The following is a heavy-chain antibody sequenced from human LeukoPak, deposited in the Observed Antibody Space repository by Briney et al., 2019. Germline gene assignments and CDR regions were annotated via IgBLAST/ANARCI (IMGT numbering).Heavy chain of an antibody. CDR2: IKQDGSEK. V-gene: IGHV3-7*01. CDR3: ARGRDGYSVSGQLGGLETYFDY. D-gene: IGHD5-24*01. CDR1: GFTFSSYW. J-gene: IGHJ4*02. Sequence: GSLRLSCAASGFTFSSYWMSWVRQAPGKGLEWVANIKQDGSEKYYVDSVKGRFTISRDNAKNSLYLQMNSLRAEDTAVYYCARGRDGYSVSGQLGGLETYFDYWGQGTLVTVSS.